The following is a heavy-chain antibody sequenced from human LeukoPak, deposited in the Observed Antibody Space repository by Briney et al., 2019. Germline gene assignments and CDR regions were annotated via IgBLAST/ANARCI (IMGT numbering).Heavy chain of an antibody. CDR2: ISGSGGST. J-gene: IGHJ4*02. CDR1: GLTFSDAW. Sequence: GGSLRLSCAASGLTFSDAWMSWVRQAPGKGLEWVSAISGSGGSTYYADSVKGRFTISRDNSKNTLYLQMNSLRAEDTAVYYCAKDNYYDSSGYYSPFDYWGQGTLVTVSS. D-gene: IGHD3-22*01. V-gene: IGHV3-23*01. CDR3: AKDNYYDSSGYYSPFDY.